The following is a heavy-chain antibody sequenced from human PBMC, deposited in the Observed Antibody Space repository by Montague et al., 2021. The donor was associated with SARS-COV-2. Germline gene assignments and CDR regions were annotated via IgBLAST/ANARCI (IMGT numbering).Heavy chain of an antibody. Sequence: SETLSLTCAVSGGSISSGGYYWSWIRQPPGKGPEWIGYIYYSGSTFYNPSLKSRVTMSVDRSKNQFSLRLSSVTAADTAVFYCAREDGGDGGLDLWGRGTLVTVAS. V-gene: IGHV4-39*02. J-gene: IGHJ2*01. D-gene: IGHD2-21*01. CDR2: IYYSGST. CDR3: AREDGGDGGLDL. CDR1: GGSISSGGYY.